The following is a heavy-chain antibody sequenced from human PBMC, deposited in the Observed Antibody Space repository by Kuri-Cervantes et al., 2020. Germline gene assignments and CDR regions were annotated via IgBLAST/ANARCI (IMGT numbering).Heavy chain of an antibody. CDR1: GDSISSSNW. Sequence: SQTLSLTCVVSGDSISSSNWWTWVRQPPGKGLEWIGEIFHSGSTNQNPSLKSRVTISVGKSKNQFSLKLSSVTAADTAVYYCARRAAGDRWFGPWGQGALVTVSS. CDR2: IFHSGST. CDR3: ARRAAGDRWFGP. D-gene: IGHD6-13*01. J-gene: IGHJ5*02. V-gene: IGHV4-4*02.